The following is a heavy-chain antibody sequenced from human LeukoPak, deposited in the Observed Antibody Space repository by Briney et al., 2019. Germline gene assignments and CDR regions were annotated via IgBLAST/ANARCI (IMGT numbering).Heavy chain of an antibody. V-gene: IGHV3-21*01. CDR3: ARDGKTIYYYYYMDV. D-gene: IGHD1-26*01. Sequence: PGGSLRLSCAASGFTFSSYSMNWVRQAPGRGREGVSSIRSSSSYIYYADSVKGRFTIPRDNAKNSLYLQMNSLRAEDTAVYYCARDGKTIYYYYYMDVWGKGTTVTVSS. CDR2: IRSSSSYI. J-gene: IGHJ6*03. CDR1: GFTFSSYS.